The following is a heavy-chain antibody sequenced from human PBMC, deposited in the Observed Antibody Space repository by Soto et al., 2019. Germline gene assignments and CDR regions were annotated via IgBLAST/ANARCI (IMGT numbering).Heavy chain of an antibody. D-gene: IGHD4-17*01. V-gene: IGHV5-51*01. Sequence: PGESLKISCKASGYSFTTYWIGWVRQMPGKGLEWMGIIYPGDSDTKYSPSFQGQVTISADKSISTAYLHWSNLKASDSAMYYCARSWDYGDNYYYYGMDVWGQGTSVTVSS. J-gene: IGHJ6*02. CDR2: IYPGDSDT. CDR1: GYSFTTYW. CDR3: ARSWDYGDNYYYYGMDV.